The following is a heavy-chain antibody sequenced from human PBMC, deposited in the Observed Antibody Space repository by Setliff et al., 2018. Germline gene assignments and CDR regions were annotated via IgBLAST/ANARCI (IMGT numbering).Heavy chain of an antibody. CDR2: VYYSGYT. J-gene: IGHJ1*01. D-gene: IGHD3-10*01. CDR1: NGSVSTTSQY. Sequence: SETLSLTCTVSNGSVSTTSQYWGWVRQPPGKGLEWIGSVYYSGYTYYSPSLESRVAISVDNSKNQFSLKVNSVTAADTAVYYCARVDFTMLRGVLGHWGQGTLVTVSS. V-gene: IGHV4-39*07. CDR3: ARVDFTMLRGVLGH.